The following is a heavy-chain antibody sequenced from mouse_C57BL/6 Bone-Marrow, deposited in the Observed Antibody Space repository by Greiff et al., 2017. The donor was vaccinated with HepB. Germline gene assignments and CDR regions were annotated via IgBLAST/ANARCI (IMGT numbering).Heavy chain of an antibody. CDR3: ARGNGYYPYYFDY. Sequence: VQLQQSGAELVRPGTSVKMSCKASGYTFTNYWIGWAKQRPGHGLEWIGDIYPGGGYTNYNEKFKGKATLTADKSSSTAYMQFSSLTSEDSAIYYCARGNGYYPYYFDYWGQGTTLTVSS. V-gene: IGHV1-63*01. CDR2: IYPGGGYT. CDR1: GYTFTNYW. D-gene: IGHD2-3*01. J-gene: IGHJ2*01.